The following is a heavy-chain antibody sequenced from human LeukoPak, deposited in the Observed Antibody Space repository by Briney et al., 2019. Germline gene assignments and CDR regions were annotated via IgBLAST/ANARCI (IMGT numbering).Heavy chain of an antibody. V-gene: IGHV3-7*01. D-gene: IGHD5-18*01. Sequence: GGSLRLSCAASGFISSNYWMSWVRQAPGKGLEWVANIEGDGSDKYYVDSVKGRFTISRDNAKNSLYLQMNSLRAEDTAVYYCARDRWGYSYGGDWGQGTLVTVSS. CDR3: ARDRWGYSYGGD. CDR2: IEGDGSDK. J-gene: IGHJ4*02. CDR1: GFISSNYW.